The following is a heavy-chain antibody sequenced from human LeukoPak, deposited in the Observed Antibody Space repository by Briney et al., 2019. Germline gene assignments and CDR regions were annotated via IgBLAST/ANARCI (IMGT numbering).Heavy chain of an antibody. CDR3: ARGLIAVAGTYWSYYFDY. J-gene: IGHJ4*02. Sequence: SETLSLTCTVSGGSISSYYWSWIREPPGEGLVGIGYIYYSGSTNYNPSLKSRVTISVDTSKNQCSLKLSSVTAADTAVYYCARGLIAVAGTYWSYYFDYWGQGTLVTVSS. CDR1: GGSISSYY. D-gene: IGHD6-19*01. CDR2: IYYSGST. V-gene: IGHV4-59*01.